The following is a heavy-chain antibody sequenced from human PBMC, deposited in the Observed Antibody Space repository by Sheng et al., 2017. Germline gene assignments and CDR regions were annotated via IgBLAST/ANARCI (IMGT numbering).Heavy chain of an antibody. CDR1: GYSISSGYY. D-gene: IGHD3-10*01. V-gene: IGHV4-38-2*01. J-gene: IGHJ4*02. CDR3: ANYGTEEGY. Sequence: QVQLQESGPGLVKPSETLSLTCAVSGYSISSGYYWGWIRQPPGKGLEWIGSIYHSGSTYYNPSLKSRVTISVDTSKNQFSLKLSSVTAADTAVYYCANYGTEEGYWGQGTLVTVSS. CDR2: IYHSGST.